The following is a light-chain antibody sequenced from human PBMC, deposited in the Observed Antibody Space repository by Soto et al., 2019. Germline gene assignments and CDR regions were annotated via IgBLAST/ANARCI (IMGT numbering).Light chain of an antibody. J-gene: IGKJ1*01. CDR1: QGVNSDY. CDR3: QQYDSSPRT. Sequence: EIVLTQSPGTLSLSPGERATLSCRASQGVNSDYLAWYQQKPGQGPRVLMYGASNRATGIPDRFSGSGSGTDFTLTISRLEPDDLAVYYCQQYDSSPRTFGQGTKVEIK. CDR2: GAS. V-gene: IGKV3-20*01.